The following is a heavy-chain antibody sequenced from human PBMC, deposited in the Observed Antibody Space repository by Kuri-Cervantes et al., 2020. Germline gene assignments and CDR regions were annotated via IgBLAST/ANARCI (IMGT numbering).Heavy chain of an antibody. D-gene: IGHD4-11*01. V-gene: IGHV1-69*06. CDR2: IIPIFGTA. CDR1: GGTFSSYA. Sequence: SVKVSCKASGGTFSSYAISWVRQAPGQGLEWMGGIIPIFGTANYAQKFQGRVTITADKSTSTAYMELSSLRSEDTAVYYCAREEVYGNYGSRNDYWGQGTLVTVSS. CDR3: AREEVYGNYGSRNDY. J-gene: IGHJ4*02.